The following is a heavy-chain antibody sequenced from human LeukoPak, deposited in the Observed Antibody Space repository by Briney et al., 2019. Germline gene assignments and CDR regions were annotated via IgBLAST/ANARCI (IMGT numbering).Heavy chain of an antibody. CDR2: ISSSSYI. Sequence: GGSLRLSCAASGFTFSSYSMNWVSQAPGEGLEWVSSISSSSYIYYADSVKGRFTISRDNAKNSLYLQMNSLRAEDTAVYYCARADPYEDWGQGTLVTVSS. V-gene: IGHV3-21*01. J-gene: IGHJ4*02. CDR1: GFTFSSYS. D-gene: IGHD3-3*01. CDR3: ARADPYED.